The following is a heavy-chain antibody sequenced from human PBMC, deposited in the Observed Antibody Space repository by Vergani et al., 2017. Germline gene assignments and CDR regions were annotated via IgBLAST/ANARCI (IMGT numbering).Heavy chain of an antibody. J-gene: IGHJ4*02. V-gene: IGHV3-74*02. CDR2: INSDGSST. D-gene: IGHD1-26*01. CDR3: ARIGGSYYPFDY. Sequence: EVQLVESGGGLVQPGRSLRLSCAASGFTFSSYWMHWVRQAPGKGLVWVSRINSDGSSTSYADSVKGRFTISRDNAKNTLFLQINSLRAEDTAVYYCARIGGSYYPFDYWGQGTLVTVSS. CDR1: GFTFSSYW.